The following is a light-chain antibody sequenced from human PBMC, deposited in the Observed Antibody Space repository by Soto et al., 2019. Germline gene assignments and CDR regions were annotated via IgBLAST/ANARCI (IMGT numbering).Light chain of an antibody. CDR3: QQSYSTPVG. CDR2: AAS. V-gene: IGKV1-39*01. CDR1: QSISSY. Sequence: DIQMTQSPSSLSASVGDRVTITCRASQSISSYLNWYRQKPGKAPKLLIYAASSLQSGVPSRFSGSGSGTDFTLTISSLQPEDFATYYCQQSYSTPVGFGGGTKVDIK. J-gene: IGKJ4*01.